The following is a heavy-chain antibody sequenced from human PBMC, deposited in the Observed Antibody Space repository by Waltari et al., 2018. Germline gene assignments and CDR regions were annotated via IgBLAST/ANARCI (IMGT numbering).Heavy chain of an antibody. CDR1: GFTFSPYA. V-gene: IGHV3-23*01. Sequence: EVQLLDSGGGLVQPGGSLRLSCVASGFTFSPYAMSWVRQAPGKGLECVSVISGNAGTTYYTDSVKGRFTISRDNSKNTLYLQMNSLRAEDTAVYYCTRALFGGSTDWGQGTLVTVSS. CDR3: TRALFGGSTD. CDR2: ISGNAGTT. J-gene: IGHJ4*02. D-gene: IGHD3-10*02.